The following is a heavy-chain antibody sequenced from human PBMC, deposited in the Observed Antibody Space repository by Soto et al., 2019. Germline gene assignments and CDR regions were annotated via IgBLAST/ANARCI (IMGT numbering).Heavy chain of an antibody. CDR1: GFTFSSYS. J-gene: IGHJ4*02. V-gene: IGHV3-48*01. D-gene: IGHD3-22*01. CDR2: ISSSSSTI. Sequence: PGGSLRLSCAASGFTFSSYSMNWVRQAPGKGLEWVSYISSSSSTIYYADSVKGRFTISRDNAKNSLYLQMNSLRAEDTAVYYCARGAINYYDSSDQPDFDYWGQGTLVTVSS. CDR3: ARGAINYYDSSDQPDFDY.